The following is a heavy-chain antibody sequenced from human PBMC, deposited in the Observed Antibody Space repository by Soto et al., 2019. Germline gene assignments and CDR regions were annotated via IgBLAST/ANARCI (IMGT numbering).Heavy chain of an antibody. D-gene: IGHD1-26*01. CDR2: ISTTGTSI. CDR1: GFTFRSYE. V-gene: IGHV3-48*03. Sequence: PGGSLRLSCAASGFTFRSYEMNWVRQAPGGGLELVAFISTTGTSIKYADSVKGRFTIFRDNDQNSVYLQMDSLRVEDTAVYYCASGLLPWVRTHPYYWGLGTVVTVS. CDR3: ASGLLPWVRTHPYY. J-gene: IGHJ4*02.